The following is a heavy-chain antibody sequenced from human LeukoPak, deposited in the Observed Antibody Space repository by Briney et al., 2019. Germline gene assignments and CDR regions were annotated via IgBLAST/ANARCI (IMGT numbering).Heavy chain of an antibody. CDR3: AKDLAPVATYYYYMDV. V-gene: IGHV3-30*02. CDR2: IRYDEKSK. J-gene: IGHJ6*03. CDR1: GFTFIRYS. Sequence: GGSLRLSCAASGFTFIRYSMQWIRQAAGKGLEWVAFIRYDEKSKYYADSVKGRFTISRDNSKNTLYLEVNSLRAEDTAVYYCAKDLAPVATYYYYMDVWGKGTTVTVSS.